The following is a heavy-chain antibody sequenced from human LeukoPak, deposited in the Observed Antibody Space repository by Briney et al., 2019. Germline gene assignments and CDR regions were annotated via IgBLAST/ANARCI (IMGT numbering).Heavy chain of an antibody. CDR2: IYYSGSS. CDR1: DGSFSSYY. J-gene: IGHJ4*02. CDR3: ARFNPRATVVTPEGRGGFDY. D-gene: IGHD4-23*01. V-gene: IGHV4-59*12. Sequence: PSETLSLTCTVSDGSFSSYYWSWIRQPPGKGLEWIGYIYYSGSSNYNPSLKSRVTISVDTSKNHFSLKLSSVTAADTAVYYCARFNPRATVVTPEGRGGFDYWGQGTLVTVSS.